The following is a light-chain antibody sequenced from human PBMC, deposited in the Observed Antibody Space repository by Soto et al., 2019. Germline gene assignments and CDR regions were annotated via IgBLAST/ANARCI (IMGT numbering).Light chain of an antibody. CDR1: QTISTF. Sequence: DVQVTQSPSSLSASVGDRVTISCRASQTISTFLNWYQQRPGQAPKLLIYDASTLQGGVPSRFSGSGSGTHFTLTISSLQPEDFATYCCQQGYTTPGAFGHGTKV. J-gene: IGKJ1*01. CDR3: QQGYTTPGA. CDR2: DAS. V-gene: IGKV1-39*01.